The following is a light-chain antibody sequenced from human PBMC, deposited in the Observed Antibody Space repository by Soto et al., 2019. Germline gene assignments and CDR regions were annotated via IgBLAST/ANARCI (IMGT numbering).Light chain of an antibody. CDR1: PSVSTY. CDR2: DAS. Sequence: EIVLTQSPATLSLSPGARATLSCRASPSVSTYLAWYQHKPGQAPRLLIYDASNRATGIPARFSGSGSDTEVPLTISRLEPDDFAVDYSQQTSNWPPMYTFGQGTKLESK. V-gene: IGKV3-11*01. J-gene: IGKJ2*01. CDR3: QQTSNWPPMYT.